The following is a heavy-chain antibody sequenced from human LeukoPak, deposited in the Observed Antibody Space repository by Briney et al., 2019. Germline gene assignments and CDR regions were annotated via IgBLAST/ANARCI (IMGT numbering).Heavy chain of an antibody. Sequence: GGSLRLSCAVCTFTVASNYMSWVRQTPGKGLVWVSDIYQGGSTYYSDSVKGRFTISRDISKNTLHLQMNNLRVDDTAVYYFARVRDVYNHVFENWGQGTLVTVS. CDR3: ARVRDVYNHVFEN. CDR1: TFTVASNY. J-gene: IGHJ4*02. CDR2: IYQGGST. D-gene: IGHD5-24*01. V-gene: IGHV3-53*01.